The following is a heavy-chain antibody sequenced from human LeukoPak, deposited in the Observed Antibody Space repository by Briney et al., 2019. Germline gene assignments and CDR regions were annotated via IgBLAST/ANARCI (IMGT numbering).Heavy chain of an antibody. V-gene: IGHV3-23*01. J-gene: IGHJ4*02. CDR3: AKARDYGVLGGFDY. Sequence: GGSLRLSCAASGFTFSSYGMHWVRQAPGKGLEWVSAISGSGGSTYYADSVKGRFTISRDNSKNTLYLQMNSLRAEDTAVYYCAKARDYGVLGGFDYWGQGTLVTVSS. D-gene: IGHD4-17*01. CDR2: ISGSGGST. CDR1: GFTFSSYG.